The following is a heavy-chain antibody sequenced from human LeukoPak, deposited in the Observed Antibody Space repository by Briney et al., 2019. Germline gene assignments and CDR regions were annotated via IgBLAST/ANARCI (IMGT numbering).Heavy chain of an antibody. CDR2: IYYSGST. D-gene: IGHD3-22*01. CDR3: ARGNYYDPTTYYRAFDI. J-gene: IGHJ3*02. Sequence: SETLSLTCTVSSGSLSSYYWSWIRQPPGKGLEWIGYIYYSGSTNYNPSFKSRVSMSVGTSKIQFSLKLSSVTAADTAVYYCARGNYYDPTTYYRAFDIWGQGTMVTVSS. CDR1: SGSLSSYY. V-gene: IGHV4-59*01.